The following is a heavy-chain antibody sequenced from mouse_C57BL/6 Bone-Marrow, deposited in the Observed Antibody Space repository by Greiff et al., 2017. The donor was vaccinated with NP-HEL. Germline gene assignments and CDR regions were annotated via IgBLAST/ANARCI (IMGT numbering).Heavy chain of an antibody. Sequence: VQLQQSGAELVRPGASVKLSCTASGFNIKDDYMHWVKQRPEQGLEWIGWIDPANGDTEFASKFKGKATITADTSSNTAYLQLSSLTSEDTAVYYCTLSFFDYWGQGTTLTVSS. CDR3: TLSFFDY. CDR2: IDPANGDT. CDR1: GFNIKDDY. D-gene: IGHD1-1*01. J-gene: IGHJ2*01. V-gene: IGHV14-4*01.